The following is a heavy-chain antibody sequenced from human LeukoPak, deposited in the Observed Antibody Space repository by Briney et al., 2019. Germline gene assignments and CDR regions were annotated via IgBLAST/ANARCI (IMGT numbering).Heavy chain of an antibody. J-gene: IGHJ6*02. V-gene: IGHV4-59*08. CDR1: GGSISSYY. D-gene: IGHD1-14*01. CDR3: ARHSRIRGMDV. CDR2: IYYSGST. Sequence: SETLSLTCTVSGGSISSYYWSWIRQPPGTGLEWIGYIYYSGSTNYNPSLKSRVTISVDTSKNQFSLKLSSVTAADTAVYYCARHSRIRGMDVWGQGTTVTVSS.